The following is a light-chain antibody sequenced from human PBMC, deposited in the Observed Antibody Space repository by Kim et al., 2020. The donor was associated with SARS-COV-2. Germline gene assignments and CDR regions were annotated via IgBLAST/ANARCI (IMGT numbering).Light chain of an antibody. CDR2: TTS. CDR3: QKYNNWPPIT. CDR1: QSVDRK. Sequence: EIVMTQSPATLSVSPGERATLSCRASQSVDRKVAWYQQKGVQAPRLVIHTTSTRATGFPARFSGSGSGTEFNLPISSLQSEDVAVYYCQKYNNWPPITFGEGTRLEIK. V-gene: IGKV3-15*01. J-gene: IGKJ5*01.